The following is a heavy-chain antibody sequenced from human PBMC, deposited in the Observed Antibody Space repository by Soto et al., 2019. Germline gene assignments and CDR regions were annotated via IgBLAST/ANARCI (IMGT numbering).Heavy chain of an antibody. V-gene: IGHV3-23*01. D-gene: IGHD3-16*01. CDR1: GFTFNNYV. Sequence: EVQLLDSGGDLVHPGGSLRLSCGASGFTFNNYVMGWVRQAPGKGLEWVSGISGNGDTTDYADSVKGRFAISRDNSKNTVYLQMNRLRAEDTALYYCVKAGLIRRFDSWGQGTLVTVSS. J-gene: IGHJ4*02. CDR2: ISGNGDTT. CDR3: VKAGLIRRFDS.